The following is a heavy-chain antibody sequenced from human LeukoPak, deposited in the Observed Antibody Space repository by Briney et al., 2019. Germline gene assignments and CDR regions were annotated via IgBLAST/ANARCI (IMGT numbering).Heavy chain of an antibody. CDR1: GFTFSNNA. D-gene: IGHD3-22*01. J-gene: IGHJ4*02. Sequence: QPGGSLRLSCAASGFTFSNNAMTWVRQAPGEGLEWVSTTTGSDDSTYYADSVKGRFTISRDYSKNTVFLQLNNLRAEDTAMYYCAKGPQLYSGYHPDYWGQGTLVTVSS. CDR2: TTGSDDST. V-gene: IGHV3-23*01. CDR3: AKGPQLYSGYHPDY.